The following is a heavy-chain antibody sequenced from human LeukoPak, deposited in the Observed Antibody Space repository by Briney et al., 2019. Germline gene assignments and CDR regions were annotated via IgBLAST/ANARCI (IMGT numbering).Heavy chain of an antibody. J-gene: IGHJ4*02. CDR3: ARTVYSSSWYKWAYFDY. D-gene: IGHD6-13*01. CDR2: INPNSGGT. Sequence: ASVKVSCKASGYTFTGYYMHWVRQAPGQGLEWMGRINPNSGGTNYAQKFQGRVTMTRDTSISTAYMELSRLRSDDTAVYYCARTVYSSSWYKWAYFDYWGQGTLVPVSS. CDR1: GYTFTGYY. V-gene: IGHV1-2*06.